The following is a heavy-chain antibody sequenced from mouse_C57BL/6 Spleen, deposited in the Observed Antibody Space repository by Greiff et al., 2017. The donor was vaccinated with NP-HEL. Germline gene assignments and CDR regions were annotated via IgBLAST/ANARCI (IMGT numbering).Heavy chain of an antibody. Sequence: QVQLQQSGAELVRPGSSVKLSCKASGYTFTSYWMHWVKQRPIQGLDWIGNIDPSDSETHYNQKFKDKATLTVDKSSSTAYMQLSSLTSEDSAVYYCARNGDYGYFDVWGTGTTVTVSS. CDR2: IDPSDSET. CDR3: ARNGDYGYFDV. V-gene: IGHV1-52*01. CDR1: GYTFTSYW. J-gene: IGHJ1*03.